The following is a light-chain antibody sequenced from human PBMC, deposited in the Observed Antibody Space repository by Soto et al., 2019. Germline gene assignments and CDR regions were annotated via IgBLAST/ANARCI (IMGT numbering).Light chain of an antibody. CDR3: SSYAGTNIDVV. V-gene: IGLV2-8*01. CDR1: SNDVGGYVY. J-gene: IGLJ2*01. Sequence: QSVLTQPPSASGSPGQSVTISCTGTSNDVGGYVYVSWYQQYPGKAPKLMIYEVNKRASGVPDRFSGSKSGNTASLTVSGLTAEDEADYYCSSYAGTNIDVVFGGGTKLTVL. CDR2: EVN.